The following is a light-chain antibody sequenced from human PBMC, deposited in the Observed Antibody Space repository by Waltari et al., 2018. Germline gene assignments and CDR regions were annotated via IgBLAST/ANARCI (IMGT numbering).Light chain of an antibody. J-gene: IGLJ3*02. V-gene: IGLV3-1*01. CDR1: LLGNKS. CDR2: QDT. Sequence: SFELTQPPSVSMSPGQPASITCSGDLLGNKSASWYQHKPGQSPLLVIYQDTKRPSGIPERFSGSKSGNAATLTISGTQAMDEADYYCQALGTGAWVFGGGTKLTVL. CDR3: QALGTGAWV.